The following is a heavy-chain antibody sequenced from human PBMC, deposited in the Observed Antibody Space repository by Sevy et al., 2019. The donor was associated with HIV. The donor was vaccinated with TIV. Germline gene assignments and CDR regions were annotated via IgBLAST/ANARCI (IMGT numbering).Heavy chain of an antibody. D-gene: IGHD6-19*01. V-gene: IGHV4-61*02. CDR2: LYINGNT. Sequence: SETLSLTCTVSGGSISSGSYYWSWIRQSAGKGLEWIGRLYINGNTNYNPSLKSRVTMSVDTSKNQFSLKLSSVTAADTAVYYCASGRYSSGWDDYYYYAMDVWGQGTTVTVSS. CDR3: ASGRYSSGWDDYYYYAMDV. J-gene: IGHJ6*02. CDR1: GGSISSGSYY.